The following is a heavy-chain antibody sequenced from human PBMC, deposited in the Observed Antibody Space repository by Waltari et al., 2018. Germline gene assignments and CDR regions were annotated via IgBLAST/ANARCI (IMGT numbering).Heavy chain of an antibody. CDR2: VHRSGKT. Sequence: QLQLKESGPGLVKPSETLSLSCAVSGESMNSNNWWSWVRQSSQTGVEGIGPVHRSGKTDYSTSFASRTTISLATSNYYFSLKMTSATAAYTAVYYFARDRGSGLYFDTWGPGILVAVS. D-gene: IGHD2-15*01. CDR1: GESMNSNNW. J-gene: IGHJ5*02. V-gene: IGHV4-4*02. CDR3: ARDRGSGLYFDT.